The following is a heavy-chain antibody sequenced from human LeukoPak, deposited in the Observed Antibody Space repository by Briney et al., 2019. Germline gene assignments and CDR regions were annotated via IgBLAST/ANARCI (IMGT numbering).Heavy chain of an antibody. CDR2: ISYDGSNK. Sequence: PGRSLRLSCAASGFTFNSYAMHWVRQAPGKGLEWVAVISYDGSNKYYADSVKGRFTISRDNSKNTLYLQMNSLRAEDTAVYYCARESFVWELLRGWLDYWGQGTLVTVSS. D-gene: IGHD1-26*01. CDR3: ARESFVWELLRGWLDY. V-gene: IGHV3-30-3*01. J-gene: IGHJ4*02. CDR1: GFTFNSYA.